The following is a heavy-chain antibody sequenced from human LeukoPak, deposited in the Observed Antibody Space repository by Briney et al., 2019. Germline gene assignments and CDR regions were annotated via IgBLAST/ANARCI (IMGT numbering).Heavy chain of an antibody. CDR1: GFTFSGSN. V-gene: IGHV3-48*02. Sequence: GGSLRLSCAASGFTFSGSNMNWVRQAPGKGLEWVSYISRSSSIMFYADSAKGRFTISRDNAKNSLFLQLNSLRDEDTAIYYCARVRSGYYFDYWGQGTLVSVAP. J-gene: IGHJ4*02. CDR3: ARVRSGYYFDY. D-gene: IGHD3-22*01. CDR2: ISRSSSIM.